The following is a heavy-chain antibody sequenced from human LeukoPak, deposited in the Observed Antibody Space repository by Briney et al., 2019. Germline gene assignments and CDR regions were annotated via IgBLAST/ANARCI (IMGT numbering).Heavy chain of an antibody. D-gene: IGHD3-3*01. J-gene: IGHJ5*02. CDR3: TRPYYDFWSGYADNWFDP. V-gene: IGHV1-2*02. CDR2: INPNSGGT. CDR1: GYTFTGYY. Sequence: GASVKVSCKASGYTFTGYYMHWVRQAPGQGLEWMGWINPNSGGTNYAQKFQGRVTMNRDTSLSTAYMELSSLRSADTAVYYCTRPYYDFWSGYADNWFDPWGQGTLVTVSS.